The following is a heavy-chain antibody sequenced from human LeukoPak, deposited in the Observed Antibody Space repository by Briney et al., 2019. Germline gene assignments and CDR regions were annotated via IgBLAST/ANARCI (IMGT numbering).Heavy chain of an antibody. J-gene: IGHJ4*02. CDR2: IRYDGSNK. V-gene: IGHV3-30*02. Sequence: GGSLRLSCAASGFTFSSYGMSWVRQASGKGLEWVTFIRYDGSNKYYADSVKGRFTISRDNSKNTLYLQMNSLRAEDTAVYYCAKDHYGSGSYYYFDYWGQGTLVTVSS. CDR3: AKDHYGSGSYYYFDY. D-gene: IGHD3-10*01. CDR1: GFTFSSYG.